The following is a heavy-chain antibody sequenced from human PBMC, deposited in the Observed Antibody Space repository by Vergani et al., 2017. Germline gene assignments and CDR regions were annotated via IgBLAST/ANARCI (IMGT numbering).Heavy chain of an antibody. CDR2: IYHSGST. Sequence: QVQLQESGPGLVKPSETLSLTCAVSGYSISSGYYWGWIRQPPGKGLEWIGSIYHSGSTYYNPSFKSRVTISVDTSKNQFSLKLSSVTAADTAVYYCARGGDIVEVPAAMMYGMDVWGQGTTVTVSS. CDR1: GYSISSGYY. D-gene: IGHD2-2*01. CDR3: ARGGDIVEVPAAMMYGMDV. J-gene: IGHJ6*02. V-gene: IGHV4-38-2*01.